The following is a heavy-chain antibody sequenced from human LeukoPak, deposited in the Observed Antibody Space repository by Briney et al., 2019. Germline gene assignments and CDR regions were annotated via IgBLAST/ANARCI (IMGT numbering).Heavy chain of an antibody. CDR1: GVSFSGYY. J-gene: IGHJ4*02. CDR2: INHSGST. D-gene: IGHD4-17*01. V-gene: IGHV4-34*01. CDR3: ARDRFGYGDPPLY. Sequence: PSETLSLTCAVYGVSFSGYYWSWIRQPPGKGLEWIGEINHSGSTNYNPSLKSRVTISVDTSKNQFSLKLSSVTAADTAVYYCARDRFGYGDPPLYWGQETLVTVSS.